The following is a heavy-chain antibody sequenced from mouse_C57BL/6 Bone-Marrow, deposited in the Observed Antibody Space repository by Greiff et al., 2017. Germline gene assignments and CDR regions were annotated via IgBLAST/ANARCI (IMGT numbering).Heavy chain of an antibody. D-gene: IGHD2-4*01. J-gene: IGHJ4*01. CDR3: ASYYDYDEGGHAMDY. CDR2: IWSGGST. Sequence: VQLQESGPGLVQPSQSLSITCTVSGFSLTSYGVHWVRQSPGKGLEWLGVIWSGGSTDYNAAFISRLSISKDNSKSQVFFKMNSLQADDTAIYYCASYYDYDEGGHAMDYWGQGTSVTVSS. V-gene: IGHV2-2*01. CDR1: GFSLTSYG.